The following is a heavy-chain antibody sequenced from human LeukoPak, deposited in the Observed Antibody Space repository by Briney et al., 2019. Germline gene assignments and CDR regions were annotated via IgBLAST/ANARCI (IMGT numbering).Heavy chain of an antibody. J-gene: IGHJ5*02. CDR1: GYSISSGYY. Sequence: SETLSLTCTVSGYSISSGYYWGWIRQPPGKGLEWIGSIYHSGSTYYNPSLKSRVTISVDTSKNQFSLKLSSVTAADTAVYYCARDREAAGAQPFDPWGQGTLVTVSS. D-gene: IGHD6-13*01. V-gene: IGHV4-38-2*02. CDR2: IYHSGST. CDR3: ARDREAAGAQPFDP.